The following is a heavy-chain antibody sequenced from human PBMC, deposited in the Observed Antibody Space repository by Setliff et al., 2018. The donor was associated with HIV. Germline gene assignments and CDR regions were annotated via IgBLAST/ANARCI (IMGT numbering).Heavy chain of an antibody. D-gene: IGHD6-19*01. V-gene: IGHV3-21*01. Sequence: GGSLRLSCAASGFTFTDYTMNWVRQAPGKGLEWVSSITSGSTYVNYADSVKGRFTISRDNSKNTLYLQMNSLRAEDTAVYYCAKGLAVAGDYWGQGTLVTVSS. CDR1: GFTFTDYT. J-gene: IGHJ4*02. CDR3: AKGLAVAGDY. CDR2: ITSGSTYV.